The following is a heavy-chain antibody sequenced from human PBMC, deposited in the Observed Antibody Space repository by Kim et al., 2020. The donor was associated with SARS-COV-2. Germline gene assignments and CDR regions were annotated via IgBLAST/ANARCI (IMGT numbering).Heavy chain of an antibody. V-gene: IGHV1-69*13. Sequence: SVKVSCKASGGTFSSYAISWVRQAPGQGLEWMGGIIPIFGTANYAQKFQGRVTITADESTSTAYMELSSLRSEDTAVYYCARDPGYSSSWSHNWFDPWGQGTLVTVSS. CDR2: IIPIFGTA. D-gene: IGHD6-13*01. CDR1: GGTFSSYA. J-gene: IGHJ5*02. CDR3: ARDPGYSSSWSHNWFDP.